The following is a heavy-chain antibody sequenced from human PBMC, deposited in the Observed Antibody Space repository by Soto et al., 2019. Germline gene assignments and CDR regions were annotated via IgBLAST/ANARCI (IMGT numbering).Heavy chain of an antibody. V-gene: IGHV4-59*07. J-gene: IGHJ4*02. CDR1: GGSISSYY. D-gene: IGHD6-13*01. CDR2: IYYTGLS. Sequence: SDILILTCTVLGGSISSYYWSWFRQPPGKGLEWIGYIYYTGLSNSNPSLNSRVTMSVDTSKNQFSLKLSSVTAADTAVYYCASHSSHWPFFDFWGQGTLVTVS. CDR3: ASHSSHWPFFDF.